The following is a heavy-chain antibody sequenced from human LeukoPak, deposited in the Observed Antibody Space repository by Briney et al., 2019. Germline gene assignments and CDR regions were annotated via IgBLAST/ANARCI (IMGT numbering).Heavy chain of an antibody. D-gene: IGHD4-17*01. J-gene: IGHJ4*02. V-gene: IGHV1-46*01. CDR2: INPSGGST. CDR1: GYTFTSYY. CDR3: ARDSLYGVVDY. Sequence: ASVKVSCKTSGYTFTSYYIHWVRQAPGQGLGWMGIINPSGGSTSYAQKFQGRVTMTRDTSTSTVYMYLSSLRSEDMAVYYCARDSLYGVVDYWGQGTLVTVSS.